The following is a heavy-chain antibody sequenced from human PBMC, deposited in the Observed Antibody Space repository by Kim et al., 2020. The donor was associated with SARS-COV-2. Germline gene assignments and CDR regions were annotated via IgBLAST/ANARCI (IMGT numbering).Heavy chain of an antibody. Sequence: SETLSLTCAVYGGSFSGYYWSWIRQPPGKGLEWIGEINHSGSTNYNPSLKSRVTISVDTSKNQFSLKLSSVTAADTAVYYCARTYVDPNWFDPWGQGTLVTVSS. CDR2: INHSGST. V-gene: IGHV4-34*01. J-gene: IGHJ5*02. D-gene: IGHD5-12*01. CDR3: ARTYVDPNWFDP. CDR1: GGSFSGYY.